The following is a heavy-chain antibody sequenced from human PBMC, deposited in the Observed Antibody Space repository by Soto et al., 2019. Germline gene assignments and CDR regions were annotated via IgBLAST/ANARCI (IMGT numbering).Heavy chain of an antibody. J-gene: IGHJ5*02. CDR3: ARGPWDGVPSWFDP. Sequence: XXTLSLPFTVSGGSVCRGSYYWSSIRQPPGKGLEWIGYIYYSGSTNYNPSLKSRVTISVDTSKNQFSLKLSSVNAADMAIYYCARGPWDGVPSWFDPWGQGTLVT. CDR2: IYYSGST. D-gene: IGHD1-26*01. V-gene: IGHV4-61*01. CDR1: GGSVCRGSYY.